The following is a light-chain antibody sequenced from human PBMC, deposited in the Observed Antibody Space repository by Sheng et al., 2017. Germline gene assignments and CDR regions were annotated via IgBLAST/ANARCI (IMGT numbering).Light chain of an antibody. CDR2: AAS. J-gene: IGKJ2*01. V-gene: IGKV1-39*01. CDR1: QSMTGY. CDR3: HQSYRS. Sequence: DIQLTQSPSSVSASLGDRVTITCRASQSMTGYLNWYQQKPGEAPKLLIYAASNLQSGVPSRFSGSGSGTDFTLTITGLQPEDFAIYYCHQSYRSFGQGTTVEI.